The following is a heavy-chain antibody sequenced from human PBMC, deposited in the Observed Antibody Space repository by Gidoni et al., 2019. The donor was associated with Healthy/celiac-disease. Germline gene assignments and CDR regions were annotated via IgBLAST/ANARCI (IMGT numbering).Heavy chain of an antibody. Sequence: EVQLVESGGGLVKPGGSLRLSCAASGFTFSNAWMSWVRQAPGKGLEWVGRIRSKTDGGTTDYAAPVKGRFTISRDDSKNTLYLQMNSLKTEDTAVYYCTTDKLIVGATFTAFDIWGQGTMVTVSS. D-gene: IGHD1-26*01. CDR2: IRSKTDGGTT. J-gene: IGHJ3*02. CDR1: GFTFSNAW. V-gene: IGHV3-15*01. CDR3: TTDKLIVGATFTAFDI.